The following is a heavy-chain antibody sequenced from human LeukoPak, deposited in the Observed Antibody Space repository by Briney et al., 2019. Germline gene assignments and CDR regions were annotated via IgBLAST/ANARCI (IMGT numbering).Heavy chain of an antibody. D-gene: IGHD1-26*01. CDR3: ARTTNSYYYYYIDV. J-gene: IGHJ6*03. Sequence: ASVTVSCKASGYTFNSAGISWVRQAPGQGLEWMGWINAYNDNTKYAEKLQGRVTMTTDTSTSTAYMELRSRRSDDTAVYYCARTTNSYYYYYIDVWRKGTTVTVSS. CDR1: GYTFNSAG. V-gene: IGHV1-18*04. CDR2: INAYNDNT.